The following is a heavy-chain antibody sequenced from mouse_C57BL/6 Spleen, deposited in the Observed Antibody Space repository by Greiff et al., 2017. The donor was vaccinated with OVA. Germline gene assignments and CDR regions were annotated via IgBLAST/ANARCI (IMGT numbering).Heavy chain of an antibody. J-gene: IGHJ3*01. V-gene: IGHV1-55*01. Sequence: QVQLQQPGAELVKPGASVKMSCKASDYTFTSYWITWVKQRPGQGLEWIGDIYPGSGSTNYNEKFKSKSTLTVDTSSSTAYMQLSSLTSEDSAVYYCARWRDYDVAWFAYWGQGTLVTVSA. CDR3: ARWRDYDVAWFAY. CDR1: DYTFTSYW. CDR2: IYPGSGST. D-gene: IGHD2-4*01.